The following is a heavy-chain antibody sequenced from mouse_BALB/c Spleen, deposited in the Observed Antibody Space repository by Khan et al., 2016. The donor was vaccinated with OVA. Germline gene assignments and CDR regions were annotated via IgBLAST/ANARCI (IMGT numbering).Heavy chain of an antibody. CDR3: ASHLTGSFAY. J-gene: IGHJ3*01. CDR2: ISCGGDYT. V-gene: IGHV5-6*02. Sequence: EVKLEVSGGDLVKPGGSLKLSCAASGFTFSSYSMSWVRQTPDKRLEWVATISCGGDYTYYPDSVKGRFTISRDNAKNTLYLQMSSLKSEDTAMYYCASHLTGSFAYWGQGTLVTVSA. CDR1: GFTFSSYS. D-gene: IGHD4-1*01.